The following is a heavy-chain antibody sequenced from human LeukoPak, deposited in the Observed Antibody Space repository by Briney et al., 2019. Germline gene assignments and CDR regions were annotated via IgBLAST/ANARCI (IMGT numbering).Heavy chain of an antibody. V-gene: IGHV4-39*01. D-gene: IGHD2-8*02. CDR1: GGSVSSSNYY. Sequence: SETLSLTCTVSGGSVSSSNYYWAWIRQPPGKGLEWIGTVHYDGSSYYDTSLKSRLTISVDMAKNQLSLKLTLVTATDTAVFFCARLFCTGGPCYLDYGGQGALVTVSA. J-gene: IGHJ4*02. CDR2: VHYDGSS. CDR3: ARLFCTGGPCYLDY.